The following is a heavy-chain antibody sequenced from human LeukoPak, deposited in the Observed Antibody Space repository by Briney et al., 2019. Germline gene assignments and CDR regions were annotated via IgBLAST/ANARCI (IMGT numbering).Heavy chain of an antibody. CDR3: ARDTQERVGVGATRIYYYYYMDV. Sequence: GGSLRLSCAASGFTFSSYWMSWVRQAPGKGLEWVANITQDGSEKYYVDSVKGRFTISRDNAKNSLYLQMNSLRAEDTAVYYCARDTQERVGVGATRIYYYYYMDVWGKGTTVTVSS. CDR1: GFTFSSYW. CDR2: ITQDGSEK. J-gene: IGHJ6*03. V-gene: IGHV3-7*01. D-gene: IGHD1-26*01.